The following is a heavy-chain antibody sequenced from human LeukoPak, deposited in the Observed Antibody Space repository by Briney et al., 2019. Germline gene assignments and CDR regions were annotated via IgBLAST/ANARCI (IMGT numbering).Heavy chain of an antibody. CDR1: GFRFDSFY. V-gene: IGHV3-11*04. Sequence: GGSLRLSCAASGFRFDSFYMGWIRQVPGKGLDYIALISASGAVPYYAESVKGRFTISRDNAKNSVSLQMNSLSADDTAVYYCARSLIVASEDYWGQGTMVTVSS. J-gene: IGHJ4*02. CDR2: ISASGAVP. CDR3: ARSLIVASEDY. D-gene: IGHD3-22*01.